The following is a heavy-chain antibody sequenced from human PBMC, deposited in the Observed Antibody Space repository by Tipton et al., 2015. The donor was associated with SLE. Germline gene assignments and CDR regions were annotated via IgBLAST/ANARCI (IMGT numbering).Heavy chain of an antibody. CDR3: ARGSSYMAV. Sequence: TLSLTCAVYGGSFSGHYWSWIRQPPGKGLEWIGEINHTGSTNYNPSLKSRVTISEDTSKNEFSLNLRSVTAADTAVYYCARGSSYMAVWDKGTTVTVSS. J-gene: IGHJ6*03. V-gene: IGHV4-34*01. CDR1: GGSFSGHY. CDR2: INHTGST.